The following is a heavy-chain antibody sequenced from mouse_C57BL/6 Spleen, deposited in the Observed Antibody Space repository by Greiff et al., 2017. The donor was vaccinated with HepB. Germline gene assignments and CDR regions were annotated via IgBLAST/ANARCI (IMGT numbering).Heavy chain of an antibody. CDR3: ARGGYYGRPDWYFDV. D-gene: IGHD1-1*01. CDR2: INPSSGYT. J-gene: IGHJ1*03. CDR1: GYTFTSYT. Sequence: VKLMESGAELARPGASVKMSCKASGYTFTSYTMHWVKQRPGQGLEWIGYINPSSGYTKYNQKFKDKATLTADKSSSTAYMQLSSLTSEDSAVYYCARGGYYGRPDWYFDVWGTGTTVTVSS. V-gene: IGHV1-4*01.